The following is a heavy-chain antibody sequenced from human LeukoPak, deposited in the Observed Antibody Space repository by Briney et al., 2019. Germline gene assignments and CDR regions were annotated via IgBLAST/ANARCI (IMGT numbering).Heavy chain of an antibody. CDR2: IWYDGSKK. V-gene: IGHV3-33*01. CDR3: ARDGGSGIDY. J-gene: IGHJ4*02. CDR1: GFTLTTYG. D-gene: IGHD3-10*01. Sequence: GGSLRLSCAASGFTLTTYGTHWLRQAPGKGLEWVAVIWYDGSKKFYGDSVKGRFAVSRDTSENTMYLQMNTLRAEDTAVYYCARDGGSGIDYWGQGTLVSVYS.